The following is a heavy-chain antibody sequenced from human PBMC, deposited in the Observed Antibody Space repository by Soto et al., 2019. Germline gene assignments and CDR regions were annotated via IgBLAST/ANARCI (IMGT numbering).Heavy chain of an antibody. CDR1: GFTVSSNY. V-gene: IGHV3-53*01. Sequence: GGSLRLSCAASGFTVSSNYMSWVRQAPGKGLEWVSVIYSGGSTYYADSVKGRFTISRDNSKNTLYLQMNSLRAEDTAVYYCARVGRGWNDGSYYCGMDVWGQGTTVIVSS. J-gene: IGHJ6*02. D-gene: IGHD1-1*01. CDR2: IYSGGST. CDR3: ARVGRGWNDGSYYCGMDV.